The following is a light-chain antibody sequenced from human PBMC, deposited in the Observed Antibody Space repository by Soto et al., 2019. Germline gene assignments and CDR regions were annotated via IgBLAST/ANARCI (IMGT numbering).Light chain of an antibody. CDR2: TNS. CDR3: QSYDSSLSGYV. CDR1: SSNIGANYD. J-gene: IGLJ1*01. Sequence: QSVLTQPPSVSGAPGQRVTISCTGSSSNIGANYDVHWYQHLPGTAPKLLIYTNSNRPSGVPDRLSGSKSGTSASLAITGLQAEDEADYYCQSYDSSLSGYVVGTGTKVTVL. V-gene: IGLV1-40*01.